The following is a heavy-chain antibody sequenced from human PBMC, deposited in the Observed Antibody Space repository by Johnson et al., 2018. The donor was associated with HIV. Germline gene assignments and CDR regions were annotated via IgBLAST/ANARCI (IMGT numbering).Heavy chain of an antibody. V-gene: IGHV3-30-3*01. CDR1: GFTFSSYA. Sequence: VQLVESGGGVVQPGRSLRLSCAASGFTFSSYAVQWVRQAPDKGLEWVAVISYDGSKKYYADSVRGRFTISRDNSKNTLYLQMNSRRDEDTAVYYCARGEDYGGNFGALDIWGRGTMVTVSS. CDR3: ARGEDYGGNFGALDI. D-gene: IGHD4-23*01. CDR2: ISYDGSKK. J-gene: IGHJ3*02.